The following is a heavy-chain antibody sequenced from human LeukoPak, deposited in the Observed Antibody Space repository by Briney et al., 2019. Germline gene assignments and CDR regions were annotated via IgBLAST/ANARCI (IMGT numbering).Heavy chain of an antibody. Sequence: GGSLRLSCAASGFTFSAYSMNWVRQAPGKGLEWVSSISSTSNHIYYADSVKGRFTISRDNSKNTLYLQMNSLRAEDTAVYFCAKDPRGRLTTPQPYFYYYYMDVWGKGTTVTVSS. CDR1: GFTFSAYS. D-gene: IGHD4-11*01. J-gene: IGHJ6*03. V-gene: IGHV3-21*04. CDR2: ISSTSNHI. CDR3: AKDPRGRLTTPQPYFYYYYMDV.